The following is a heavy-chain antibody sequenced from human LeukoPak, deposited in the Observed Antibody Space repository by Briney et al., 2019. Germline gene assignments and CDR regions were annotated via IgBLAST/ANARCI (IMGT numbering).Heavy chain of an antibody. D-gene: IGHD3-3*01. Sequence: AGGSLRLSCAASGFTFSSYAMSWVRQAPGKGLEWVGRIKSKTDGGTTDYAAPVKGRFTISRDDSKNTLYLQMNSLKTEDTAVYYCTTVGYDFWSGYYLFDYWGQGTLVTVSS. CDR3: TTVGYDFWSGYYLFDY. V-gene: IGHV3-15*01. CDR1: GFTFSSYA. J-gene: IGHJ4*02. CDR2: IKSKTDGGTT.